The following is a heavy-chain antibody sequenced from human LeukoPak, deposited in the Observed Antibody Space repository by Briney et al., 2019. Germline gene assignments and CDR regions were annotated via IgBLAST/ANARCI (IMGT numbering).Heavy chain of an antibody. Sequence: ASVKVSCKASGGTFGSYGISWVRRAPGQGLEWMGGIIPMFGTPNYAQRFQGRVTITTDGSTSTAYMELSSLRSDDRAVYYWAREGRTYYMDVWGKGTTVTVSS. CDR1: GGTFGSYG. V-gene: IGHV1-69*05. J-gene: IGHJ6*03. CDR3: AREGRTYYMDV. CDR2: IIPMFGTP. D-gene: IGHD3-10*01.